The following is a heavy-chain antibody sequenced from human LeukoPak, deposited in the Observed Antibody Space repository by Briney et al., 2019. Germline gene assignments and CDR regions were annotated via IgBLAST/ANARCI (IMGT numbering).Heavy chain of an antibody. CDR1: GFTFSSYS. CDR3: AREGGYSNYVYFDY. CDR2: ISSSSSYT. Sequence: PGGSLRLSCAAPGFTFSSYSMNWVRQAPGKGLEWVSSISSSSSYTYYADSVKGRFTISRDNAKNSLYLQMNSLRAEDTAVYYCAREGGYSNYVYFDYWGQGTLVTVSS. D-gene: IGHD4-11*01. J-gene: IGHJ4*02. V-gene: IGHV3-21*01.